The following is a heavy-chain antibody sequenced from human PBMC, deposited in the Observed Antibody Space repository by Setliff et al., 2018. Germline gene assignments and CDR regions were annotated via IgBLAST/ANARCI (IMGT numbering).Heavy chain of an antibody. Sequence: LRLSCAASGFGVSSNYMSWVRQAPGKGLEWVSVIFSGGNTYNADSVKGRFTISRDNSKKTVYLQMNSLRAEDTAVYYCARESYYYDSSGYSMGAFDIWGQGTTVTVSS. CDR3: ARESYYYDSSGYSMGAFDI. CDR2: IFSGGNT. J-gene: IGHJ3*02. V-gene: IGHV3-53*01. D-gene: IGHD3-22*01. CDR1: GFGVSSNY.